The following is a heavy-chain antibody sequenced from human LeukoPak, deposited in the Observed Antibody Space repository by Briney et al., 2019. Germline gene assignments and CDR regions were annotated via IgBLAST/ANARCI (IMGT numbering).Heavy chain of an antibody. J-gene: IGHJ4*02. CDR2: ISSSGTTI. D-gene: IGHD1-26*01. Sequence: GGSLRLSCAASGFTFSSYEMNWVRQAPGKGLEWVSDISSSGTTIHYADSVKGRFTISRDNAKNPLYLKMNSVRAEETAVYYCASGWDRSAPTTPFDYWGQGTLVTVSS. V-gene: IGHV3-48*03. CDR1: GFTFSSYE. CDR3: ASGWDRSAPTTPFDY.